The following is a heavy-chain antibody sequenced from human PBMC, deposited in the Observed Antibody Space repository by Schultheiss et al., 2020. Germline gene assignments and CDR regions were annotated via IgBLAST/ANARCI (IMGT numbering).Heavy chain of an antibody. CDR2: IIPIFGTA. CDR1: GGTFSSYA. Sequence: SGKVSCKASGGTFSSYAISWVRQAPGQGLEWMGGIIPIFGTANYAQKFQGRVTITADESTSTAYMELSSLRSEDTAVYYCASRNYDILTGPLGYGMDVWGQGTPVTFSS. V-gene: IGHV1-69*13. D-gene: IGHD3-9*01. J-gene: IGHJ6*02. CDR3: ASRNYDILTGPLGYGMDV.